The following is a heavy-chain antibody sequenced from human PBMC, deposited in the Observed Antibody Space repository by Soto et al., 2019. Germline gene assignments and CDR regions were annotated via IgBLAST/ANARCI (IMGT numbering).Heavy chain of an antibody. CDR1: EFTVGSSY. CDR3: ERSPARRNYAEWFDP. D-gene: IGHD1-7*01. V-gene: IGHV3-66*01. J-gene: IGHJ5*02. Sequence: GGSLRLSCAASEFTVGSSYMSWIRQAPGKGLEWVSVIYSGDSTYYADSVKGRFTISRDNSKNTLYLQMNSLRAEDTAVYYCERSPARRNYAEWFDPWGQGTLVTVS. CDR2: IYSGDST.